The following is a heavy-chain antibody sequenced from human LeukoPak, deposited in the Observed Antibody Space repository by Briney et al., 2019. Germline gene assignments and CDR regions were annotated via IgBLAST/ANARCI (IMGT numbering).Heavy chain of an antibody. Sequence: GGSLRLSCAASGFTFSSYSMNWVRQAPGKGLEWVSYISSSGSTIYYADSVKGRFTISRDNVKNSLYLQMNSLRAEDTSIYYCARPRYSYGSVAFFDYWGQGTLVTVSS. CDR2: ISSSGSTI. CDR1: GFTFSSYS. J-gene: IGHJ4*02. V-gene: IGHV3-48*04. CDR3: ARPRYSYGSVAFFDY. D-gene: IGHD5-18*01.